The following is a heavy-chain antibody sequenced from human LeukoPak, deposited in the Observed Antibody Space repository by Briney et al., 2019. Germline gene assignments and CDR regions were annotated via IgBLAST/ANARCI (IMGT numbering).Heavy chain of an antibody. CDR1: GFTFSNAW. V-gene: IGHV3-15*01. Sequence: GGSLRLSCAASGFTFSNAWMSWVRQAPGKGLEWVGRIKSKTDGGTTDYAAPVKGRFAISRDDSKNTLYLQMNSLKTEDTAVYYCAKQGQFWSGYYPFDYWGQGTLVTVSS. CDR3: AKQGQFWSGYYPFDY. CDR2: IKSKTDGGTT. J-gene: IGHJ4*02. D-gene: IGHD3-3*02.